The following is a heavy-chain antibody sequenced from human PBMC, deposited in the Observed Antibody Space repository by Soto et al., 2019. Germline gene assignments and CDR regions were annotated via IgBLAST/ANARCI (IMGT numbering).Heavy chain of an antibody. CDR3: AKRYSDPLFDY. V-gene: IGHV3-23*01. CDR1: GFTFSNYA. Sequence: PGGSLRLSCVASGFTFSNYAMSWVRQAPGKGLEWVSGISDSSGGGVSTYYADSVKGRFTISRDNSRNTLYLQMNSLRAEDTAVYYCAKRYSDPLFDYWGQGTLVTVSS. D-gene: IGHD2-15*01. CDR2: ISDSSGGGVST. J-gene: IGHJ4*02.